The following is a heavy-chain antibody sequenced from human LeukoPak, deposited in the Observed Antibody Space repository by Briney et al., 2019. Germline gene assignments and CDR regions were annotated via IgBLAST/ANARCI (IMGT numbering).Heavy chain of an antibody. Sequence: GGSLRLSCAASGFTFSSYAMSWVRQAPGKGLEWVSAISGSGGSTYYADSVKGRFTISRDNSKSTLYLQMNSLRAEDTAVYYCAKDRSSSWYPTENWFDPWGQGTLVTVSS. J-gene: IGHJ5*02. CDR1: GFTFSSYA. V-gene: IGHV3-23*01. CDR2: ISGSGGST. CDR3: AKDRSSSWYPTENWFDP. D-gene: IGHD6-13*01.